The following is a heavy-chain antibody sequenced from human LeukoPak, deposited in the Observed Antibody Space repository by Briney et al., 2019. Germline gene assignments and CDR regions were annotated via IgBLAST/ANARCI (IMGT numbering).Heavy chain of an antibody. CDR3: ARGGAVAAATPFDY. Sequence: PSETLSLTCAVYGASFSGYYWSWIRQPPGKGLEWLGEINHSGSTNYNPSLKSRVTISVDTSKNQFSLKLSSVTAADTAVYYCARGGAVAAATPFDYWGQGTLVTVSS. CDR2: INHSGST. V-gene: IGHV4-34*01. CDR1: GASFSGYY. J-gene: IGHJ4*02. D-gene: IGHD6-19*01.